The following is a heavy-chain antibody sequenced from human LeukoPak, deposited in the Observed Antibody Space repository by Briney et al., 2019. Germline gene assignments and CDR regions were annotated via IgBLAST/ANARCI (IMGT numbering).Heavy chain of an antibody. CDR3: AKAYYDILNLPPYGMDV. CDR2: ISYDGSNK. V-gene: IGHV3-30*18. J-gene: IGHJ6*04. Sequence: GGSLRLSCAASGFTFSSYGMHWVRQAPGKGLEWVAVISYDGSNKYYADSVKGRFTISRENSKNTLYLQMNSLRAEDTAVYYCAKAYYDILNLPPYGMDVWGKGTTVTVSS. CDR1: GFTFSSYG. D-gene: IGHD3-9*01.